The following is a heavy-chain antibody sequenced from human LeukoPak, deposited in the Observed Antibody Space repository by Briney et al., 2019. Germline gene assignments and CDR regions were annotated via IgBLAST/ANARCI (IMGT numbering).Heavy chain of an antibody. Sequence: GGSLRLSCAASGFTFSSYAMSWVRQAPGKGLEWVSAISDSGGSTYDADSVKGRFTISRDNSKNTLYLQMNSLRAEDTAVYYCAKDTSIGRYCTNGVCSPFDYWGQGTRVTVSS. CDR3: AKDTSIGRYCTNGVCSPFDY. CDR1: GFTFSSYA. CDR2: ISDSGGST. J-gene: IGHJ4*02. D-gene: IGHD2-8*01. V-gene: IGHV3-23*01.